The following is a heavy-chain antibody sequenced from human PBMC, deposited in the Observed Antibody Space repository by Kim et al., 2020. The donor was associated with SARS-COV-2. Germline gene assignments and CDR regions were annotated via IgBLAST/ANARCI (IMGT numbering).Heavy chain of an antibody. CDR1: GFTFSSYA. CDR3: AKAGGRLYSSSWRDYFDY. D-gene: IGHD6-13*01. Sequence: GGSLRLSCAASGFTFSSYAMSWVRQAPGKGLEWVSAISGSGGSTYYADSVKGRFTISRDNSKNTLYLQMNSLRAEDTAVYYCAKAGGRLYSSSWRDYFDYGGQGPLVPVSS. CDR2: ISGSGGST. V-gene: IGHV3-23*01. J-gene: IGHJ4*02.